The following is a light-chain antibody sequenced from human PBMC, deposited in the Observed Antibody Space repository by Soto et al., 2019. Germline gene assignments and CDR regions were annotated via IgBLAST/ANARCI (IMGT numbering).Light chain of an antibody. J-gene: IGKJ1*01. CDR1: QSISSFY. CDR3: QQYGGSPRT. V-gene: IGKV3-20*01. Sequence: EIVLTQSPGTLSLSPGERATLSCRASQSISSFYLAWYQQTPGQAPRLLIYDASSRAAGIPDRFSGGGSGTDFTRTISRLEPEDFGVSYCQQYGGSPRTFGQGTKVEIK. CDR2: DAS.